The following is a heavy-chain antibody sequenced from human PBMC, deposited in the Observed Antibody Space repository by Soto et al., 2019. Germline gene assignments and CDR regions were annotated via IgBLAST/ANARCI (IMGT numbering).Heavy chain of an antibody. CDR1: GFTFSGSA. Sequence: EVQLVESGGGLVQPGGSLKLSCAASGFTFSGSAMHWVRQASGKGLEWVGRIRNKANNDATAYAVSVKGRFTISRDDSRNTAYLQMNSLKTEDTAVYYCARGVYDFWSGHPKGLDYWGQGTVVTVSS. J-gene: IGHJ4*02. V-gene: IGHV3-73*02. CDR3: ARGVYDFWSGHPKGLDY. D-gene: IGHD3-3*01. CDR2: IRNKANNDAT.